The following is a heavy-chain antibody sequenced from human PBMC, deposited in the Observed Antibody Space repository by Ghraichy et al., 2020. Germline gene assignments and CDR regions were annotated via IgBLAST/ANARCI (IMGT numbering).Heavy chain of an antibody. CDR1: GFIFSRYW. D-gene: IGHD7-27*01. Sequence: GGSLRLSCAASGFIFSRYWMSWVRQAPGKGLEWVANIKEDGGEKYFLDSVRRRFTISSDNAKNSLFLQMNNLRAEDTGVYYCARYLGLGSPSDYWGQGTVFTVSS. V-gene: IGHV3-7*01. J-gene: IGHJ4*02. CDR2: IKEDGGEK. CDR3: ARYLGLGSPSDY.